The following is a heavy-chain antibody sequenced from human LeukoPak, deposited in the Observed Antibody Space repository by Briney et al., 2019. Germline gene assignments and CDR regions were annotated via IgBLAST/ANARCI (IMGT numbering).Heavy chain of an antibody. V-gene: IGHV3-30*04. J-gene: IGHJ4*02. CDR2: ISYDGSNK. CDR3: ARADCSSTSCYGPPDY. Sequence: GGSLRLSCAASGFTFSSYAMHWVRQAPGKGLEWVAVISYDGSNKDYADSVKGRFTLSRDNSKTTLYLQMNSLRAEDTAVYYCARADCSSTSCYGPPDYWGQGTLVTVSS. CDR1: GFTFSSYA. D-gene: IGHD2-2*01.